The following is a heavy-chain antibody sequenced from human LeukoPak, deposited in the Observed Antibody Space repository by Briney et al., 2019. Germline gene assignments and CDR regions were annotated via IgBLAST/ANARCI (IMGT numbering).Heavy chain of an antibody. Sequence: PGGSLRLSCAASGFTFYDYAMRGGRQAPGRGLGWVSGINWNGGSTGYADSVKGRFTISRDNAKNSLYLQMNSLRAEDTAVYYCAELGITMIGGVWGKGTTVTISS. CDR3: AELGITMIGGV. CDR2: INWNGGST. J-gene: IGHJ6*04. V-gene: IGHV3-20*04. D-gene: IGHD3-10*02. CDR1: GFTFYDYA.